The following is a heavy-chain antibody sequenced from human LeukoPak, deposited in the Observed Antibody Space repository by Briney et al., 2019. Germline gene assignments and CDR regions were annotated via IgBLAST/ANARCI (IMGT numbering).Heavy chain of an antibody. D-gene: IGHD3-10*01. V-gene: IGHV4-61*01. CDR1: GGSISSGSYY. CDR3: ARVSYDGRDY. Sequence: SETLSLTCTVSGGSISSGSYYWSWIRQPPGKGLEWIGYIYYSGSTNYNPSLKSRVTISVDTSKNQFSLKLSSVTAADTAVYCCARVSYDGRDYWGQGTLVTVSS. J-gene: IGHJ4*02. CDR2: IYYSGST.